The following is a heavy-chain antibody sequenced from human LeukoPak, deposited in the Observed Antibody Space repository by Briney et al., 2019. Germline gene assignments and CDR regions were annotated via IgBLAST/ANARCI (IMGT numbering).Heavy chain of an antibody. CDR3: ARESGIAAALDL. CDR2: INTDGSST. V-gene: IGHV3-74*01. J-gene: IGHJ5*02. Sequence: PGGSLRLSCAASGFTFSSYWMHWVRQAPGKGLVWVSRINTDGSSTSYADSVKGRFTISRDSAKNTLYLQMNSLRAEDTAVYYCARESGIAAALDLWGQGTLVTVSS. CDR1: GFTFSSYW. D-gene: IGHD6-13*01.